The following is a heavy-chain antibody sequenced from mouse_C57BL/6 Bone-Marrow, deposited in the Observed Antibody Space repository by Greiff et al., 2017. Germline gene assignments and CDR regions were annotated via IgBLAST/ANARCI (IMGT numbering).Heavy chain of an antibody. J-gene: IGHJ3*01. CDR2: INPSNGGT. D-gene: IGHD2-4*01. CDR1: GYTFTSYW. V-gene: IGHV1-53*01. Sequence: QVQLQQPGPELVKPGASVKLSCKASGYTFTSYWMHWVKQRPGQGLEWIGNINPSNGGTNYNEKFKSKATLTVDKSSSTAYMQLSSLTSEYSSVYYGARTGGYYDCEVAYWGQGTLVTVS. CDR3: ARTGGYYDCEVAY.